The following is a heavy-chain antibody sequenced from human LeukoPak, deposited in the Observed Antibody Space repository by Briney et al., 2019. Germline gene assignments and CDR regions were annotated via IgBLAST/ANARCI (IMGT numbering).Heavy chain of an antibody. Sequence: GGSLRLSCAASGFTFSSYSMNWVRQAPGKGLEWVSSISSSSSYIYYADSVKGRFTISRDNAKNSLYLQMNSLRAEDTAVYYCERDTPGVSSPSPTWGQGTLVTVSS. J-gene: IGHJ5*02. CDR1: GFTFSSYS. V-gene: IGHV3-21*01. CDR3: ERDTPGVSSPSPT. D-gene: IGHD3-16*01. CDR2: ISSSSSYI.